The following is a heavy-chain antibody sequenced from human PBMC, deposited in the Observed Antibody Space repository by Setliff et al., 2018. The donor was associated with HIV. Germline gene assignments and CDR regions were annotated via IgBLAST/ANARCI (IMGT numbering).Heavy chain of an antibody. V-gene: IGHV4-4*07. CDR3: ARDRAVPWGGSSSPFDY. CDR1: GGSISSYY. D-gene: IGHD6-6*01. J-gene: IGHJ4*02. Sequence: SETLSLTCTVAGGSISSYYWSWIRQPAGKGLEWIGRIYTSGSTNYNPSLKSRVTMSVDTSKNQFSLKLSSVTAADTAVYYCARDRAVPWGGSSSPFDYWGQGTLVTVSS. CDR2: IYTSGST.